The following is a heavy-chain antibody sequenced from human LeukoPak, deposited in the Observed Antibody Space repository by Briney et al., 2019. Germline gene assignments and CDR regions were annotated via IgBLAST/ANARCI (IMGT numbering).Heavy chain of an antibody. J-gene: IGHJ4*02. Sequence: GASVKVPCKASGYTFTDYGFTWVRQAPGQGLEWMGWISALNGNANYAHKFRGRVTLTRDTSTGTAYMELRSLKSDDTAVYYCARDEQYQLMILDFWGQGTLITVSS. CDR1: GYTFTDYG. CDR3: ARDEQYQLMILDF. V-gene: IGHV1-18*01. CDR2: ISALNGNA. D-gene: IGHD3-16*01.